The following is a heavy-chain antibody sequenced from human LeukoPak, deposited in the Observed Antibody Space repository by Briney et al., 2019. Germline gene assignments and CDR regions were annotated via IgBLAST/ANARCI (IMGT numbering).Heavy chain of an antibody. CDR2: IRYDGSNK. V-gene: IGHV3-30*02. CDR3: AKDQFVVVPAATGYFDY. D-gene: IGHD2-2*01. Sequence: PGGSLRLSCAASGFTFSSYGMHWVRQAPGMGLEWVAFIRYDGSNKYYADSVKGRFTISRDNSKNTLYLQMNSLRAEDTAVYYCAKDQFVVVPAATGYFDYWGQGTLVTVSS. CDR1: GFTFSSYG. J-gene: IGHJ4*02.